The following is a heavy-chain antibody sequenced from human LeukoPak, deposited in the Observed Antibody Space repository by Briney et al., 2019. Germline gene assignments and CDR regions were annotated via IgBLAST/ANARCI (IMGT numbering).Heavy chain of an antibody. CDR3: ARTSPPGFYYMDV. CDR1: GYSISSGYY. Sequence: PSETLSLTCTVSGYSISSGYYWGWIRQPPGKGLEWIGSFYHSGSTYYNPSLRSRVTISVDTSKNQFSLKLSSVTAADTAVYYCARTSPPGFYYMDVWGKGTTVTVSS. D-gene: IGHD3-10*01. V-gene: IGHV4-38-2*02. CDR2: FYHSGST. J-gene: IGHJ6*03.